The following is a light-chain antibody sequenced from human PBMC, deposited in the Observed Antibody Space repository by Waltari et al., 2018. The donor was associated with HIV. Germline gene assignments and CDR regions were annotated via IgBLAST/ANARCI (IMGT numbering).Light chain of an antibody. CDR2: GNT. J-gene: IGLJ3*02. Sequence: QSVLTQPPSVSGAPGQNVPVSCTGSSSYIGTIYAVPWYQFLPGEVPKLLIYGNTIRPAGVPGRFSGSSSGTSASLAITGLQPADEADYYCQSYDNTVNGWVFGGGTRVTV. CDR1: SSYIGTIYA. V-gene: IGLV1-40*01. CDR3: QSYDNTVNGWV.